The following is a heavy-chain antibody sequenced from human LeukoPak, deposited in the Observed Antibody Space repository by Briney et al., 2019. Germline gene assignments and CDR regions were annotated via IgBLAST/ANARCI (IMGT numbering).Heavy chain of an antibody. V-gene: IGHV1-2*02. J-gene: IGHJ4*02. CDR1: GFTFTGYY. D-gene: IGHD3-16*02. CDR2: LNPNSGGT. CDR3: ARMRDYVWGSYRYIDY. Sequence: ASVKVSCTASGFTFTGYYMHWVRQAPGEGLAWIRWLNPNSGGTNYAQKFQGRVTMTRDTSISTAYMELSRLRSDDTAVYYCARMRDYVWGSYRYIDYWGQGTLVTVSS.